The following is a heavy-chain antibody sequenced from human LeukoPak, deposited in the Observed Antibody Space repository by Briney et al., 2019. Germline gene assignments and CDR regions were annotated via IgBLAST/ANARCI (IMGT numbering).Heavy chain of an antibody. D-gene: IGHD3-10*01. CDR1: GFTFNSYG. CDR3: ARAPMGSETYYFDY. Sequence: GGSLRLSCAASGFTFNSYGMHWVRQAPGKGLEWVSYISSSGSTIYYADSVKGRFTISRDNAKNSLYLQMNSLRAEDTAVYYCARAPMGSETYYFDYWGQGTLVTVSS. V-gene: IGHV3-48*04. J-gene: IGHJ4*02. CDR2: ISSSGSTI.